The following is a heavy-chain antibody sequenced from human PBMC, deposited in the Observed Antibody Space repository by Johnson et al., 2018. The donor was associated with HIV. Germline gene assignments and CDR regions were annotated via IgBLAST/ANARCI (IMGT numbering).Heavy chain of an antibody. CDR1: GFTFSSYG. Sequence: QVQLVESGGGVVQPGGSLRLSCAASGFTFSSYGMHWVRQAPGKGLEWVSVIYSGGSTYYADSVRGRFSSSRDNSKNTLYLQMNSLRAEDTAVYYCARGWGAFDIWGQGTMVTVSS. D-gene: IGHD1-26*01. CDR2: IYSGGST. V-gene: IGHV3-NL1*01. CDR3: ARGWGAFDI. J-gene: IGHJ3*02.